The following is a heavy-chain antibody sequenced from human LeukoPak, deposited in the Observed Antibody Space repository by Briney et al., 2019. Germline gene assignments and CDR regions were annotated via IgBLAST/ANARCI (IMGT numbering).Heavy chain of an antibody. D-gene: IGHD3-10*01. CDR3: ARAEGSGRTPDY. V-gene: IGHV3-21*04. J-gene: IGHJ4*02. CDR1: GFTFSSYS. CDR2: ISSSSSYI. Sequence: GGSLRLSCAASGFTFSSYSMNWVRQAPGKGLEWVSSISSSSSYIYYADSVKGRFTISRDNAKNSLYLQMNSLRAEDTAVYYCARAEGSGRTPDYWGQGTLVTVSS.